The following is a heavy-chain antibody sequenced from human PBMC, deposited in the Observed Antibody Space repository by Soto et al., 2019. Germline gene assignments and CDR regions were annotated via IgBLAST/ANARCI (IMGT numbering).Heavy chain of an antibody. J-gene: IGHJ4*02. CDR1: GDSXSRSRYS. Sequence: SETLSLTCTVSGDSXSRSRYSWGWIRQPPGKGLEWIGSIYYSGSTYYNPSLKSRVTISVDTSKNQFSLKLSSVTAADTAVYYCAREVVGATTKTGMRIDYWGQGTLVTVSS. CDR2: IYYSGST. V-gene: IGHV4-39*02. CDR3: AREVVGATTKTGMRIDY. D-gene: IGHD1-26*01.